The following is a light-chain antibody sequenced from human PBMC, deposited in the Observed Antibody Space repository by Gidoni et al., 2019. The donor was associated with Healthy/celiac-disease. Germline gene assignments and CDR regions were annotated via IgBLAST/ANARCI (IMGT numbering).Light chain of an antibody. V-gene: IGKV4-1*01. Sequence: EIVMTQSPDSLAVSLGERATINGKSSQSVLYSPNNRNYLAWYQQKPGQPPKLLIYCASTRESGVPYRFSGSGSGTDFTLTISSLQAEDVAVYYCQQYYSTPLTFGQGTRLEIK. CDR2: CAS. J-gene: IGKJ5*01. CDR1: QSVLYSPNNRNY. CDR3: QQYYSTPLT.